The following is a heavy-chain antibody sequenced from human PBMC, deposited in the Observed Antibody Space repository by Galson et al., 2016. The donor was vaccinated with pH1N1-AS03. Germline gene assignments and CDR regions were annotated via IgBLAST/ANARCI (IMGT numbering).Heavy chain of an antibody. CDR3: ARLRWSNFGDAFDL. CDR2: MSGSAITI. D-gene: IGHD4-23*01. J-gene: IGHJ3*01. Sequence: SLRLSCAASGFAFSDYFMSWTRQAPGKGLEWVSSMSGSAITIYYTDSVKGRFTISRDNPKNSLFLQMNNLRGEDTAVYYCARLRWSNFGDAFDLWGQGTMVTVSS. V-gene: IGHV3-11*01. CDR1: GFAFSDYF.